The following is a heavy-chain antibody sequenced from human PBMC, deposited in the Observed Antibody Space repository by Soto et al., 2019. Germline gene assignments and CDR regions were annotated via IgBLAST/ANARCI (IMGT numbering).Heavy chain of an antibody. Sequence: QVQLVQSGAEVKKPGASVRISCKASGYTITCCAMHWVRQAPGQRPEWMGWINAGDGDTKYSQNFQGRLTIIRDTSASTAYMELTRLRSEDKAVYYSAIDGEGKAAAAMVYWGQGTLVTVSS. CDR1: GYTITCCA. D-gene: IGHD6-13*01. CDR3: AIDGEGKAAAAMVY. J-gene: IGHJ4*02. V-gene: IGHV1-3*01. CDR2: INAGDGDT.